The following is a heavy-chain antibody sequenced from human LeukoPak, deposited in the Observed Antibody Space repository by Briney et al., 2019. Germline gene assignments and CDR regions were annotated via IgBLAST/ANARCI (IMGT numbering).Heavy chain of an antibody. J-gene: IGHJ4*02. D-gene: IGHD1-1*01. CDR2: IYYSGST. CDR3: ASVQAYVGKGYFDY. CDR1: GGSISGYY. Sequence: SETLSLTCTVSGGSISGYYWSWIRQPPGKGLEWIGYIYYSGSTNYNPSLKSRVTISVDTSKNQFSLKLSSVTAADTAVYYCASVQAYVGKGYFDYWGQGTLVTVSS. V-gene: IGHV4-59*01.